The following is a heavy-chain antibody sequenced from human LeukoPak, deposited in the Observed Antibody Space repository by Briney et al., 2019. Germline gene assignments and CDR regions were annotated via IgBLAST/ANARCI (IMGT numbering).Heavy chain of an antibody. Sequence: SETLSLTCAVYGGSFSGYYWTWIRQPPGKGLEWIGEIIDTGSTKYNSSLKSRVTISVDTFKNQFSLKLNSVTAADTAMYYCARFNSGSYQHYFDYWGQGTLVTVSS. V-gene: IGHV4-34*12. CDR2: IIDTGST. CDR1: GGSFSGYY. CDR3: ARFNSGSYQHYFDY. J-gene: IGHJ4*02. D-gene: IGHD1-26*01.